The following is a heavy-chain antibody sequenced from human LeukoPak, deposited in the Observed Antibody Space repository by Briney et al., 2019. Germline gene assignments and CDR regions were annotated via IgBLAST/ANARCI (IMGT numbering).Heavy chain of an antibody. CDR3: ASRFDY. J-gene: IGHJ4*02. CDR2: ISSTSKTI. Sequence: GGSLRLSCAASGFTFSSYEMNWVRQAPGKGLEWISYISSTSKTIYYTESVKGRFTISRDNAKNSLYLQMDSLRAEDTAVYYCASRFDYWGQGTLVTVSS. V-gene: IGHV3-48*01. CDR1: GFTFSSYE.